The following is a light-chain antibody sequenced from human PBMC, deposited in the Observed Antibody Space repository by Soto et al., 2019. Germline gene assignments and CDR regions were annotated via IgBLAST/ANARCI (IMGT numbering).Light chain of an antibody. J-gene: IGLJ2*01. CDR2: YEI. Sequence: SYELTQPPSVSVAPGKTASITCGGNNIGSKSVHWYQQKSGQAPVLVIYYEIDRSSGIPERFSGSNSGSTATLTISRVEAGDEADYYCHVWDSDRDHPVFGGGTKVTVL. CDR3: HVWDSDRDHPV. V-gene: IGLV3-21*04. CDR1: NIGSKS.